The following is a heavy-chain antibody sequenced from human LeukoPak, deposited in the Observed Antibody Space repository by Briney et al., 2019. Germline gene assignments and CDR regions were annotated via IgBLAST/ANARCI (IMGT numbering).Heavy chain of an antibody. CDR1: GYTLTSYG. J-gene: IGHJ4*02. CDR3: ARDRLGVLEVAVALDY. D-gene: IGHD6-19*01. Sequence: GASVKVSCKASGYTLTSYGISWVRQAPGQGLEWMGWISAYNGNTNYAQKLQGRVTMTTDTSTSTAYMELRSLRSDDTAVYYCARDRLGVLEVAVALDYWGQGTLVTVSS. V-gene: IGHV1-18*01. CDR2: ISAYNGNT.